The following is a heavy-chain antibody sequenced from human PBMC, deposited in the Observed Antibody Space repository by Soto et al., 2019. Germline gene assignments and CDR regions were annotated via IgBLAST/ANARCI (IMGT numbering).Heavy chain of an antibody. J-gene: IGHJ5*02. V-gene: IGHV4-59*01. CDR1: GGSISSYY. D-gene: IGHD6-6*01. CDR3: ARSSRSDTNWFDP. CDR2: IYYSGST. Sequence: PSETLSLTCTVSGGSISSYYWSWIRQPPGKGLEWIGYIYYSGSTNYNPSLKSRVTISVDTSKNQFSLKLSSVTAAGTAVYYCARSSRSDTNWFDPWGQGTLVTVSS.